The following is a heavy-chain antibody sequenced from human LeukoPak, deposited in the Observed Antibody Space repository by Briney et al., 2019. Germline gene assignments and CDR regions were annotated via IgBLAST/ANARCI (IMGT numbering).Heavy chain of an antibody. V-gene: IGHV4-30-2*01. CDR3: AREAAVAGMENLD. Sequence: PSETLSLTCTVSGGSISSGGYYWSWIRQPPGKGLEWIGYIYHSGSTYYNPSLKSRVTISVDRSKNQFSLKLSSVTAADTAVYYCAREAAVAGMENLDWGQGTLVTVSS. D-gene: IGHD6-19*01. CDR2: IYHSGST. J-gene: IGHJ4*02. CDR1: GGSISSGGYY.